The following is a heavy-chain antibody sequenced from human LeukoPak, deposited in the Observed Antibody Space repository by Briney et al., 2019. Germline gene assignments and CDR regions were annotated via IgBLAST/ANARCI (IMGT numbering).Heavy chain of an antibody. V-gene: IGHV3-48*04. D-gene: IGHD3-16*02. CDR3: ARDETYDYVWGSFRYPFDY. CDR2: ISSSSSTI. CDR1: GFTFSSYS. J-gene: IGHJ4*02. Sequence: GGSLRLSCAASGFTFSSYSMNWVRQAPGKGLEWVSYISSSSSTIYYADSVRGRFTISRDNAKNSLYLQMNSLRAEDTAVYYCARDETYDYVWGSFRYPFDYWGQGTLVTVSS.